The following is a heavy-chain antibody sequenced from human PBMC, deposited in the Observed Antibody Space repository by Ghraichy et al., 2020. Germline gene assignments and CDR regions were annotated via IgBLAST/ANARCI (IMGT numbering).Heavy chain of an antibody. CDR1: GFTFSTYD. CDR3: AKRHGYNWYFDY. D-gene: IGHD5-24*01. Sequence: GESLRVSCAASGFTFSTYDMHWVRQAPGKGLEWVAFIRYDGSNQQYADSVKGRFAISRDNSKNTVYLQMNSPRAEDTAVFYCAKRHGYNWYFDYWGQGTLVTVSS. V-gene: IGHV3-30*02. CDR2: IRYDGSNQ. J-gene: IGHJ4*02.